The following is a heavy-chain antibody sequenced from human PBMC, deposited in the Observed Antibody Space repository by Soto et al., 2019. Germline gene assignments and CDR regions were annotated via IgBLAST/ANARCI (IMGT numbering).Heavy chain of an antibody. CDR1: GYTFTTYY. CDR2: INPDTGST. Sequence: QVQLVQSGAEVKKPGASVKISCKASGYTFTTYYLHWVRQAAGQGLEWMGIINPDTGSTSSAQNFRGRVSVTRDTSTSTVYMELYSLSSEDTAVYYCARDPNFSLTFHYYGMDVWGQGTTVTVSS. V-gene: IGHV1-46*01. CDR3: ARDPNFSLTFHYYGMDV. J-gene: IGHJ6*02.